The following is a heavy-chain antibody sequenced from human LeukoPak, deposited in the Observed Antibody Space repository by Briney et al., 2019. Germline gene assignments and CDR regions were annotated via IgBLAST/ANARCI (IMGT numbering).Heavy chain of an antibody. D-gene: IGHD4-17*01. CDR2: ISGSGGST. J-gene: IGHJ4*02. CDR3: AKHAHDFGDSRTDY. CDR1: GFTFRSFA. Sequence: GALRLSCAVSGFTFRSFAMSWVRQAPGKGLEWVSAISGSGGSTFYADSVKGRFTMSRDNSKNTLYLQMNTLRAEDTAVYYCAKHAHDFGDSRTDYWGQGTLVTVSS. V-gene: IGHV3-23*01.